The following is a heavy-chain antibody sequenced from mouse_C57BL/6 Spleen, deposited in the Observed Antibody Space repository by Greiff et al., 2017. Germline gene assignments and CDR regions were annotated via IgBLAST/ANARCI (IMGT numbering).Heavy chain of an antibody. CDR1: GFTFSSYA. D-gene: IGHD4-1*01. Sequence: EVKLVESGEGLVKPGGSLKLSCAASGFTFSSYAMSWVRQTPEERLEWVAYISSGGDYIYYADTVKGRFTISRDNARNTLYLQMSSLKSEDTAMYYCTRDRNWGAWFAYWGQGTLVTVSA. CDR2: ISSGGDYI. CDR3: TRDRNWGAWFAY. J-gene: IGHJ3*01. V-gene: IGHV5-9-1*02.